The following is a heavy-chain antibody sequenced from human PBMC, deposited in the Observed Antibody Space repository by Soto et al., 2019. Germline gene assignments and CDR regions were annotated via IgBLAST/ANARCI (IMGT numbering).Heavy chain of an antibody. J-gene: IGHJ4*02. V-gene: IGHV3-30*18. CDR3: AKSGFSFYFEY. Sequence: QVQLVESGGGVVQPGRSLRLSCAASGFTFSSYGMHWVRQAPGKGLEWVAAISYDGTNKYFGDSVKGRFTISRDNSKNTLYLQMNSLRAEDTAVYYFAKSGFSFYFEYWGQGTLVTVSS. CDR1: GFTFSSYG. CDR2: ISYDGTNK. D-gene: IGHD5-12*01.